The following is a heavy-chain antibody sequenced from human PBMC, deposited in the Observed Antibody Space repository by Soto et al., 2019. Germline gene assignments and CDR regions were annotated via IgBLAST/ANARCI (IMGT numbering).Heavy chain of an antibody. D-gene: IGHD4-17*01. CDR1: GASTGSGGYY. V-gene: IGHV4-31*03. Sequence: QVQLQESGPGLVKTSQTLSLTCTVSGASTGSGGYYWSWIRQHPGKGLAWIGYIYYTGSTYYSPSLKSRASISVDTSKNQFSLKLDSVTAADTAVYYCARADYGDRGLAFDSWGQGTLVTVSS. J-gene: IGHJ4*02. CDR3: ARADYGDRGLAFDS. CDR2: IYYTGST.